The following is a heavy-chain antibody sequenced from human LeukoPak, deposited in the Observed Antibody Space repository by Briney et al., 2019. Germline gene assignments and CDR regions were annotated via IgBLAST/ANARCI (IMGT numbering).Heavy chain of an antibody. D-gene: IGHD1-26*01. CDR2: MNPYSGNT. CDR3: ARPSFVTGSYYPL. Sequence: ASVKVSCKASGYTFTSYDINWVRQATGQGLEWMGYMNPYSGNTGYAQNFQGRVTLTRNTSISTAYMELSSLRSEDTAVYYCARPSFVTGSYYPLWGQGTLVAVSS. J-gene: IGHJ4*02. CDR1: GYTFTSYD. V-gene: IGHV1-8*03.